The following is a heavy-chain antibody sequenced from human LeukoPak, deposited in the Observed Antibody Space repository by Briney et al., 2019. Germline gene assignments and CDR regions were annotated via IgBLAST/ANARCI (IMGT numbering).Heavy chain of an antibody. D-gene: IGHD4/OR15-4a*01. CDR3: ASGPPRDFGASGFSYNY. CDR1: GGSFSDYY. Sequence: SETLSLTCAIYGGSFSDYYWSWVRQPPGKGLEWIGEINHSGSTNYNPSLTSGVTMSVDTSKNQFSLQLTPVTAADTAVYFCASGPPRDFGASGFSYNYWGQGTRVTVSS. CDR2: INHSGST. V-gene: IGHV4-34*01. J-gene: IGHJ4*02.